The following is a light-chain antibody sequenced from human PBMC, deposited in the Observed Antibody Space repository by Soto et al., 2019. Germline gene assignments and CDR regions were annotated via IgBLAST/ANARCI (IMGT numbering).Light chain of an antibody. Sequence: EIVMTQSPATLSVSPGERATLSCRASQSVSSSLAWYQQKPGQAPRLLIYGASTGATGIPARVSGSGSGTDFSLTISSLQSEDFAVYYCLQYHNWPLTFGGGTKVEIK. CDR2: GAS. V-gene: IGKV3-15*01. CDR3: LQYHNWPLT. CDR1: QSVSSS. J-gene: IGKJ4*01.